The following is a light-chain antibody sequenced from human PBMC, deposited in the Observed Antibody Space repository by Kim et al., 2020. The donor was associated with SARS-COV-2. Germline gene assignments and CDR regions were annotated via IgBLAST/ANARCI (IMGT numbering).Light chain of an antibody. CDR3: QQYNNWPPGT. CDR2: GAS. J-gene: IGKJ2*02. Sequence: CPGERATLACRASQGVSSNLAWYQQKPGQAPRLLIYGASTRATGIPARFSGSGSGTEFTLTISSLQSEDFAVYYCQQYNNWPPGTFGQGTKLEI. CDR1: QGVSSN. V-gene: IGKV3-15*01.